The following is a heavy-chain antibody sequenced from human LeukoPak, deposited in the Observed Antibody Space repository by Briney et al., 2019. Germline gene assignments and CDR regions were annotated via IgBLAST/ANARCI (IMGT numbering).Heavy chain of an antibody. J-gene: IGHJ4*02. CDR1: GYTFTGYY. CDR3: ARGYNWNRWDFDY. CDR2: INPNSGGT. V-gene: IGHV1-2*02. D-gene: IGHD1-1*01. Sequence: ASVKVSCKASGYTFTGYYMHWVRQAPGQGLEWMGWINPNSGGTNYAQKFQGRVTMTRDTSISTAYMELSRLRSDDTAVYYCARGYNWNRWDFDYRGQGTLVTVSS.